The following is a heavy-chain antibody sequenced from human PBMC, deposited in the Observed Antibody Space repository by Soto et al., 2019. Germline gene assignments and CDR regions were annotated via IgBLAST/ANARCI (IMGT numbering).Heavy chain of an antibody. D-gene: IGHD3-10*01. CDR3: GRQGAGWLGEFFLPNWSAP. CDR1: GGSISSSSYY. V-gene: IGHV4-39*01. Sequence: SETLSLTCTVSGGSISSSSYYWGWIRQPPGKGLEWIGSIYYSGSTYYNPSLKSRVTISVDTSKNQFSLKLSSVTAADTAVYYCGRQGAGWLGEFFLPNWSAPWGRGPLAPVSS. CDR2: IYYSGST. J-gene: IGHJ5*02.